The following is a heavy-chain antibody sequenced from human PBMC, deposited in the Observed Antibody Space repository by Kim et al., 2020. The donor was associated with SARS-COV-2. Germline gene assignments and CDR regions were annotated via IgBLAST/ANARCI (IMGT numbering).Heavy chain of an antibody. CDR1: GFTFGDYA. Sequence: GGSLRLSCTASGFTFGDYAMSWFRQAPGKGLEWVGFIRSKAYGGTTEYAASVKGRFTISRDDSKSIAYLQMNSLKTEDTAVYYCTRERLGYSYGYVFDYWGQGTLVTVSS. V-gene: IGHV3-49*03. CDR3: TRERLGYSYGYVFDY. J-gene: IGHJ4*02. CDR2: IRSKAYGGTT. D-gene: IGHD5-18*01.